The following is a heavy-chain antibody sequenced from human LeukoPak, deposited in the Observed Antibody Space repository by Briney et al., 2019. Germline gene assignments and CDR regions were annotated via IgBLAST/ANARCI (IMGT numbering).Heavy chain of an antibody. CDR2: INYSGTT. CDR1: GGSISGYF. D-gene: IGHD3-10*01. Sequence: SETLSLTCTVSGGSISGYFWSWIRQPPGKGLEWIGYINYSGTTNYNPSLNSRVTISVDTSKNQFSLRLSSVTAADTAVYYCARYGITIVRGGKYYFDSWGQGTLVTVSS. V-gene: IGHV4-59*08. CDR3: ARYGITIVRGGKYYFDS. J-gene: IGHJ4*02.